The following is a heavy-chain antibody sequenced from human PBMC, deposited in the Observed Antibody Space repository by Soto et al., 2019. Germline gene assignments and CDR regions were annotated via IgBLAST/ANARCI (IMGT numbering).Heavy chain of an antibody. CDR1: GGSISSGGYY. CDR2: IYYSGST. Sequence: QVQLQESGPGLVKPSQSLSLTCTVSGGSISSGGYYWSWIRQHPGKGLEWIGYIYYSGSTYYNPSLKSRVTISVDTSKNQFSLKLSSVTAADTAVYYCARVNEAVAGSHYFDYWGQGTLVTVSS. V-gene: IGHV4-31*03. D-gene: IGHD6-19*01. J-gene: IGHJ4*02. CDR3: ARVNEAVAGSHYFDY.